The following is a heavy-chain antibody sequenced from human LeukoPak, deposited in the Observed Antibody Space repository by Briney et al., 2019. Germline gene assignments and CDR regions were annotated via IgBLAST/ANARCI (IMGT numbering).Heavy chain of an antibody. D-gene: IGHD6-19*01. Sequence: GRSLRLSCAASGFTFSSYGMHWVRQAPGKGLEWVAVISYDGSNKYYADSVKGRFTISRDNSKNTLYLQMNSLRAEDTAVYYCAKDLWDSSGWHDDLDYWGQGTLVTVSS. V-gene: IGHV3-30*18. CDR3: AKDLWDSSGWHDDLDY. CDR2: ISYDGSNK. J-gene: IGHJ4*02. CDR1: GFTFSSYG.